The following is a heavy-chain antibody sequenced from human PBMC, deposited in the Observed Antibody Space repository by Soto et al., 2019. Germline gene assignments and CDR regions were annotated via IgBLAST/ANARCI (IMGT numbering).Heavy chain of an antibody. CDR2: MNPYSGNT. CDR3: ARRKERSGPHYFDY. Sequence: GASVKVSCKASGYTFTTYDISWVRQATGQGLEWMGWMNPYSGNTGYAQKFQGRVTVTRNTSISTVYMELSGLRPDDTAVYYCARRKERSGPHYFDYWGQGSQGTSPQ. CDR1: GYTFTTYD. J-gene: IGHJ4*02. V-gene: IGHV1-8*01. D-gene: IGHD6-25*01.